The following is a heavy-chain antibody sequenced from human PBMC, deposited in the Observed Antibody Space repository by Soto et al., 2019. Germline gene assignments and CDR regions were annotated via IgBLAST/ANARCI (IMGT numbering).Heavy chain of an antibody. CDR1: GYTFTSYG. Sequence: GASVKVSCKASGYTFTSYGISWVRQAPGQGLEWMGWISAYNGNTNYAQKLQGRVTMTTDTSTSTAYMELRSLRSDDTAVYYCARVGTDYDFWSGYYTDYYYYMDVWGKGTTVTVSS. J-gene: IGHJ6*03. CDR2: ISAYNGNT. V-gene: IGHV1-18*01. CDR3: ARVGTDYDFWSGYYTDYYYYMDV. D-gene: IGHD3-3*01.